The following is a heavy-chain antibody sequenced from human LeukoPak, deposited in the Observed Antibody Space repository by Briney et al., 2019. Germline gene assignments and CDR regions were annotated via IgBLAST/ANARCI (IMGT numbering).Heavy chain of an antibody. CDR1: GGSISGYH. CDR3: ARVPRSYYYYYYMDV. V-gene: IGHV4-59*01. CDR2: IYYSGSS. J-gene: IGHJ6*03. Sequence: PSETLSLTCNVSGGSISGYHWSWIRQPPGKGLEWLGYIYYSGSSNYNPSLKSRVTMSTDTSKNQFSLKLSSVTAADTAVYYCARVPRSYYYYYYMDVWGKGTTVTVSS.